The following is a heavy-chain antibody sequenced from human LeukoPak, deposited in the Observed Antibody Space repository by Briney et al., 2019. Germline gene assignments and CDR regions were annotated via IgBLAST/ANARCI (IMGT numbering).Heavy chain of an antibody. Sequence: GGSLRLSCAASGFTFNFYAIHWVRQAPGKGLEWVAVISSDGSNGCYADSVKGRFTISRDNSKNTLYLQMNSLRVEDTAVYYCAREVGKRDFDYWGQGTLVTVSS. CDR2: ISSDGSNG. CDR1: GFTFNFYA. J-gene: IGHJ4*02. V-gene: IGHV3-30*04. CDR3: AREVGKRDFDY. D-gene: IGHD1-26*01.